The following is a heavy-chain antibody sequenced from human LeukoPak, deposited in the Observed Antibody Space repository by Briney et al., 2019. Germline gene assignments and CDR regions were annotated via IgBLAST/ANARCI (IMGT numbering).Heavy chain of an antibody. J-gene: IGHJ4*02. D-gene: IGHD3-22*01. CDR2: ISWNSGSI. Sequence: GGSLRLSCAASGLTFDDYAMHWVRQAPGKGLEWVSGISWNSGSIGYADSVKGRFTISRDNAKNSLYLQMNSLRAEDMALYYCAKGYYYDSSGYLDYWGQGTLVTVSS. CDR1: GLTFDDYA. V-gene: IGHV3-9*03. CDR3: AKGYYYDSSGYLDY.